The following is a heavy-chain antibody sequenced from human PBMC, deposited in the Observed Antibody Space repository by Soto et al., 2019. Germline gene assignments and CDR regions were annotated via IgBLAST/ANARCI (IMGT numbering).Heavy chain of an antibody. D-gene: IGHD1-1*01. CDR1: GYDFTAYY. Sequence: ASVKVSCKASGYDFTAYYLHWVRQAPGQGLEWMGWINPNSGATNYAQMLQARVTMTRDTSMTTVYMDLSGLTSDDTAIYFCAWANSGTIEEWGQGTLVTVSS. V-gene: IGHV1-2*02. CDR3: AWANSGTIEE. CDR2: INPNSGAT. J-gene: IGHJ4*02.